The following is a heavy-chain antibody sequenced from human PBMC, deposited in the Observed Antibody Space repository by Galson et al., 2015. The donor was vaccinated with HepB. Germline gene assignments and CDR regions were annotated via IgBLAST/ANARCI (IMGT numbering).Heavy chain of an antibody. V-gene: IGHV3-23*01. CDR3: AKVMAAADAFDI. J-gene: IGHJ3*02. Sequence: SLRLSCAASGFTFSSYAMSWVRQAPGKGLEWVSAISGSGGSTYYADSVKGRFTISRDNSKNTLYLQMNSLRAEDTAVYYCAKVMAAADAFDIWGQGTMVTVSS. D-gene: IGHD6-13*01. CDR2: ISGSGGST. CDR1: GFTFSSYA.